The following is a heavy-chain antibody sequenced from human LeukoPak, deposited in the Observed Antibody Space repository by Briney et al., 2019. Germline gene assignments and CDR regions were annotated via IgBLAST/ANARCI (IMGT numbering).Heavy chain of an antibody. J-gene: IGHJ6*03. CDR3: ASYGSGSYLGHYYYYMDV. Sequence: SETLSLTCAVYGGSFSGYYWSWIRQPPGKGLEWIGEINHSGSTNYNPSLESRVTISVDTSKNQFSLKLSSVTAADTAVYYCASYGSGSYLGHYYYYMDVWGKGTTVTVSS. V-gene: IGHV4-34*01. CDR1: GGSFSGYY. D-gene: IGHD3-10*01. CDR2: INHSGST.